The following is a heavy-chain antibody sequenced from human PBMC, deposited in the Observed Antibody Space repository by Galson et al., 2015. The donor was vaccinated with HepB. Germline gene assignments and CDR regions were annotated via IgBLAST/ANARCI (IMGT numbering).Heavy chain of an antibody. Sequence: SVKVSCKASGGTFNTYAISWVRQAPGQGLEWLGGIIPIFGTPDYAQKFQGRVTITANESTRTAHMQFSSLRSEDTAVYYCATAPRWAAPGYYGMDVRGQETAVIVSS. J-gene: IGHJ6*02. D-gene: IGHD4-23*01. CDR3: ATAPRWAAPGYYGMDV. V-gene: IGHV1-69*13. CDR1: GGTFNTYA. CDR2: IIPIFGTP.